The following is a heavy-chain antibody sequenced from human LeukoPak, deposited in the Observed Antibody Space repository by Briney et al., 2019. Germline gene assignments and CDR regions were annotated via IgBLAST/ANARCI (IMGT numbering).Heavy chain of an antibody. V-gene: IGHV4-34*01. D-gene: IGHD3-22*01. J-gene: IGHJ4*02. CDR1: GGSFSGYY. CDR3: ARGRTSFVGASYHHSSGYYNY. CDR2: INHSGST. Sequence: SETLSLTCAVYGGSFSGYYWSWIRQPPGKGLEWIGEINHSGSTNYNPSLKSRVTTSVDPSNNPFSLTLSSLTAADTAVYSCARGRTSFVGASYHHSSGYYNYWGPGTLVTVSS.